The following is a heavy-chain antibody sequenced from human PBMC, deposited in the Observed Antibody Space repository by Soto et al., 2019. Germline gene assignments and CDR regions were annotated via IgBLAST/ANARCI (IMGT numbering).Heavy chain of an antibody. CDR2: IYYSGDT. J-gene: IGHJ3*02. CDR3: SRGHKLGGSTFDI. D-gene: IGHD3-16*01. CDR1: GGSICSHY. V-gene: IGHV4-59*11. Sequence: PSETRSRACTVSGGSICSHYWGWIRQPPGKGLEYIGYIYYSGDTNYSAGLTSRVTISVHLSTGPLSLGLSSVSAAGTAVYYCSRGHKLGGSTFDIGG.